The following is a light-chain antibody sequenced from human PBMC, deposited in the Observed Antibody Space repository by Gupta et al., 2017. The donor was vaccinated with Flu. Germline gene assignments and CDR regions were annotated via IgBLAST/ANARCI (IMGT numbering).Light chain of an antibody. CDR1: QSGQYY. Sequence: PSILSSSPGERATLSCRASQSGQYYLAWYQHKPGQAPRLLIYDASNRPTGIPTRFSGSGSGTDFTLTISSLEPEDFAVYYCQRRRSWPQTFGQGTKVEVK. CDR2: DAS. J-gene: IGKJ1*01. CDR3: QRRRSWPQT. V-gene: IGKV3-11*01.